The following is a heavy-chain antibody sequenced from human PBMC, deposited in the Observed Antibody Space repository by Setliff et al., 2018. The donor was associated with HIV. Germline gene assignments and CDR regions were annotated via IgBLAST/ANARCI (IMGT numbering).Heavy chain of an antibody. D-gene: IGHD6-13*01. CDR2: INHSGST. CDR3: ARALSAAGLAWFDP. V-gene: IGHV4-34*01. J-gene: IGHJ5*02. Sequence: SETLSLTCAVYGGSLSGYHWSWIRQSPEKGLEWIGEINHSGSTNYNPSLKSRVTISVDTSKDQFSLNLRSVTAADTAVYYCARALSAAGLAWFDPWGQGTLVTVSS. CDR1: GGSLSGYH.